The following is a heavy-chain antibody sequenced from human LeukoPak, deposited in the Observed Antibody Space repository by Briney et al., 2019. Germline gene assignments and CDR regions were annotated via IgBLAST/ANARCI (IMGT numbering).Heavy chain of an antibody. CDR2: IYHSGST. CDR3: ARHVSPGSYEDY. CDR1: GGSISSYY. J-gene: IGHJ4*02. Sequence: SETLSLTCTVSGGSISSYYWSWIRQPPGKGLEWIGSIYHSGSTYYNPSLKSRVTISVDTSKNQFSLKLSSVTAADTAVYYCARHVSPGSYEDYWGQGTLVTVSS. V-gene: IGHV4-59*08. D-gene: IGHD1-26*01.